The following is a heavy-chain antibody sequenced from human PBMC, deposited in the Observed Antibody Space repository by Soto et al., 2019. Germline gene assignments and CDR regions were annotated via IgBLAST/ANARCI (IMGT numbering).Heavy chain of an antibody. J-gene: IGHJ3*02. CDR1: GFTFSSYG. V-gene: IGHV3-33*01. CDR3: ARDIAAGTGLGAAFDI. Sequence: PGGSLRLSCAASGFTFSSYGMHWVRQAPGKGLEWVAVIWYDGSNKYYADSVKGRFTISRDNSKNTLYLQMNSLRAEDTAVYYCARDIAAGTGLGAAFDIWGQGTMVTVSS. CDR2: IWYDGSNK. D-gene: IGHD6-13*01.